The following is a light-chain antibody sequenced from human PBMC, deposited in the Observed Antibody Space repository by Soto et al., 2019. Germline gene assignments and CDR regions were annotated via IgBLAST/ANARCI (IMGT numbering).Light chain of an antibody. J-gene: IGKJ2*01. CDR3: QQYNNWPPDT. V-gene: IGKV3-15*01. Sequence: EIVLTQSPGTLSLSPGERANLSCRASQSVSSSYLAWYQQKPGQAPRLLIYGASTRATGIPARFSGSGSGTEFTLTISSLQSEDFAVYYCQQYNNWPPDTFGQGTKLEIK. CDR1: QSVSSSY. CDR2: GAS.